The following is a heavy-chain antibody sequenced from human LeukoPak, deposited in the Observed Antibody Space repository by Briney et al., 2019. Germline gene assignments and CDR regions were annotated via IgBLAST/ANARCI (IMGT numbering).Heavy chain of an antibody. Sequence: SETLSLTCTVSVGSIISGGYYWRWIRQHPGKGLEWIGYTYYSGRTYYNPSLKTRVTVSADTSKNQFSLKLRSVTAADTAVYYCARVTRTFYDILTGRSREGRFDYWGQGTLVTVSS. CDR3: ARVTRTFYDILTGRSREGRFDY. CDR1: VGSIISGGYY. CDR2: TYYSGRT. V-gene: IGHV4-31*03. J-gene: IGHJ4*02. D-gene: IGHD3-9*01.